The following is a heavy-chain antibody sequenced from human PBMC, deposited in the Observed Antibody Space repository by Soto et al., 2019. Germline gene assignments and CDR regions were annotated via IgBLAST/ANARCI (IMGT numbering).Heavy chain of an antibody. Sequence: EVQLVESGGGLVQPGGSLTLSCVASGFTFTTYCMHWVRQAPGKGLEYLSAISNDAVHTYYANSVKDRFTISRDNXNXXLYLHMDRRRPEVFAGYYCASGQLAGDYGPYGMHVWGQGTTVIVSS. CDR1: GFTFTTYC. V-gene: IGHV3-64*01. CDR3: ASGQLAGDYGPYGMHV. J-gene: IGHJ6*02. CDR2: ISNDAVHT. D-gene: IGHD4-17*01.